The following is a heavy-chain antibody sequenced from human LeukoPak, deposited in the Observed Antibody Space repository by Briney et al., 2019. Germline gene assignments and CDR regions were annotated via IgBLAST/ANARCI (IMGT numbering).Heavy chain of an antibody. CDR1: GVSISSSNSY. CDR3: ARAGVGYDFWSGYYALYMVRGVTRDLYYFDY. Sequence: PSETLSLTCTVSGVSISSSNSYWGWIRQPPGKGLEWIGSIYYSGNTYYNASLKSQVSISIDTSKNQFSLKLTSVTAADTAVYYCARAGVGYDFWSGYYALYMVRGVTRDLYYFDYWGQGTLVTVSS. V-gene: IGHV4-39*01. D-gene: IGHD3-3*01. J-gene: IGHJ4*02. CDR2: IYYSGNT.